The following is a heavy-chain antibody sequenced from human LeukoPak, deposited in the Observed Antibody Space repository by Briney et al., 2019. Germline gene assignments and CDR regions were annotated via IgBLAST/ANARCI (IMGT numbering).Heavy chain of an antibody. V-gene: IGHV3-15*01. D-gene: IGHD3-22*01. Sequence: GGSLRLSCAASGFTFSNAWMSWVRQAPGKGLEWVGRIKSKTDGGTTDYAAPVKGRFTISRDDSKNTLYLQMNSLKTEDTAVYYCTTGVYDSSGYYVDYWGQGTLVTVSS. J-gene: IGHJ4*02. CDR1: GFTFSNAW. CDR3: TTGVYDSSGYYVDY. CDR2: IKSKTDGGTT.